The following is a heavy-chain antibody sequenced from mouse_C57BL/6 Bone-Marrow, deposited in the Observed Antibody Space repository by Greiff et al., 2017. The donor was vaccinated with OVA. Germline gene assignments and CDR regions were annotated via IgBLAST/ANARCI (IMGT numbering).Heavy chain of an antibody. CDR2: ISYDGSN. Sequence: EVKLQESGPGLVKPSQSLSLTCSVTGYSITSGYYWNWIRQFPGNKLEWMGYISYDGSNNYNPSLKNRISITRDTSKNQFFLKLNSVTTEDTATYYCAREENGSSYPAWFAYWGQGTLVTVSA. D-gene: IGHD1-1*01. CDR1: GYSITSGYY. CDR3: AREENGSSYPAWFAY. J-gene: IGHJ3*01. V-gene: IGHV3-6*01.